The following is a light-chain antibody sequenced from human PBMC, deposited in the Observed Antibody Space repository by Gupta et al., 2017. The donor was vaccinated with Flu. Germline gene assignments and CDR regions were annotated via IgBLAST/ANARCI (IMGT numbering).Light chain of an antibody. Sequence: DIQMTQSPSSLSASVGDRVTITCRASQSISSYLNWYQQKPGKAPKLLIYAASSLQSGVPSRFSGSGSGTDFTLTISRRQPEDFATYYCQQRDSTPSTFGHGTKVDIK. CDR1: QSISSY. V-gene: IGKV1-39*01. CDR2: AAS. CDR3: QQRDSTPST. J-gene: IGKJ3*01.